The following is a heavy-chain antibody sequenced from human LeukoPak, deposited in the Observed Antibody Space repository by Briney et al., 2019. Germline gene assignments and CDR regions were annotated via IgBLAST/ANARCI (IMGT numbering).Heavy chain of an antibody. CDR1: GFTFSSYT. CDR2: ISTSSSYI. J-gene: IGHJ4*02. V-gene: IGHV3-21*01. D-gene: IGHD5-24*01. CDR3: ARDMGWQQFDQ. Sequence: MAGGSLRLSCAASGFTFSSYTMNWVRQAPGKGLQWVSSISTSSSYIYYADSVQGRFTISRDNAKNSLYLQMNSLTVEDTAVYYCARDMGWQQFDQWGQGTLVTVSS.